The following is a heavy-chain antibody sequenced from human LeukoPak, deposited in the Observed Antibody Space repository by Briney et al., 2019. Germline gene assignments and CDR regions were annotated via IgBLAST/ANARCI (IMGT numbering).Heavy chain of an antibody. J-gene: IGHJ4*02. D-gene: IGHD6-13*01. CDR2: INRDGTEK. V-gene: IGHV3-7*01. Sequence: PGGSLRLSCAPSGFTFSDYWMSWVRQAPGKGLEWVANINRDGTEKYYVDSVKGRFTVSRDNADNSLCLQTNSLRAEDTAVYYCARGSSSPGVDYWGQGTLITVSS. CDR3: ARGSSSPGVDY. CDR1: GFTFSDYW.